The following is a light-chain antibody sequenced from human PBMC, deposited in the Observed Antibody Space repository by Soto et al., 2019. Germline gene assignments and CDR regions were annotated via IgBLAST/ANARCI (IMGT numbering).Light chain of an antibody. CDR1: ESLSTY. CDR3: QSYNDWPFS. Sequence: EIVMTQSPAALSVSPGERVTLSCRASESLSTYLAWYQHKPGQAHSLLIYGASTKATGIPARFSGSGSATDFTLTISSLQSEDFAVYYCQSYNDWPFSFGQGTKVEIK. J-gene: IGKJ2*01. V-gene: IGKV3-15*01. CDR2: GAS.